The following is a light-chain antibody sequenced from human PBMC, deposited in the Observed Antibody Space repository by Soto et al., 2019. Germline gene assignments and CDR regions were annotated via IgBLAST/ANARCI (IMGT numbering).Light chain of an antibody. J-gene: IGKJ1*01. Sequence: DIQMTQSPSALSASIGDRVTITCRASQNIDTSLAWYQQKPGKAPKSLIFDASNLESGVSSRLRGSGSGTEFTLTIDNLQPDDSGSYYCQHYKAFSPWTFGQGTKVESK. V-gene: IGKV1-5*01. CDR2: DAS. CDR3: QHYKAFSPWT. CDR1: QNIDTS.